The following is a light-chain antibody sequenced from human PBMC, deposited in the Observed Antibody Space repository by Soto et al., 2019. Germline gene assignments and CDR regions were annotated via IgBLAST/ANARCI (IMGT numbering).Light chain of an antibody. J-gene: IGKJ1*01. Sequence: EIVLTQSPDTLSLSPGERATLSCRASQSVTSNYLAWYQQKPGQAPRLLIYTSSSRATGIPDRFSGSGSGTDFTLTISRLEPEDFAVYYCQQYGTSPRTFGQGTKVELK. CDR1: QSVTSNY. CDR2: TSS. CDR3: QQYGTSPRT. V-gene: IGKV3-20*01.